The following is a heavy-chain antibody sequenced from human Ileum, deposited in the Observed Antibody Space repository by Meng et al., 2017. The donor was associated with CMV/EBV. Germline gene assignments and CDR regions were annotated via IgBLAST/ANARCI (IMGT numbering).Heavy chain of an antibody. CDR3: AKDLRVAAAGTLYYGMDV. CDR1: GFTFSSYA. J-gene: IGHJ6*02. V-gene: IGHV3-23*01. D-gene: IGHD6-13*01. CDR2: ISGSGGTT. Sequence: GGSLRLSCAASGFTFSSYAMNWVRQAPGKGLEWVSAISGSGGTTYYADSVKGRFTISRDNSKNTLYLQMNSLRADDTAVYYCAKDLRVAAAGTLYYGMDVWGQGTTVTVSS.